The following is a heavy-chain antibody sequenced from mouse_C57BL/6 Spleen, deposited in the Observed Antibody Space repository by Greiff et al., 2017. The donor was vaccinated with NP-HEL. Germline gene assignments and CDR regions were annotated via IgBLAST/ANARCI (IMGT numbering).Heavy chain of an antibody. Sequence: EVQLVESGGGLVKPGGSLKLSCAASGFTFSDYGMHWVRQAPEKGLEWVAYISSGSSTIYYADTVKGRFTISRDNAKNTLFLQMTSLRSEDTAMYYCARRPITTVFRSYFDVWGTGTTVTVSS. CDR2: ISSGSSTI. CDR3: ARRPITTVFRSYFDV. CDR1: GFTFSDYG. D-gene: IGHD1-1*01. J-gene: IGHJ1*03. V-gene: IGHV5-17*01.